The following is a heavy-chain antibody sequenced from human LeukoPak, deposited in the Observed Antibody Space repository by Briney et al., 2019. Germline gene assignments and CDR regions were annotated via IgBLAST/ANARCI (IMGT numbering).Heavy chain of an antibody. CDR1: GGSISTYY. Sequence: PSETLSLTCTVSGGSISTYYWNWIRQPPGKGLEWIGFIYYSGSTNYNPSLKSRVTISVDTSKNQFSLKLSSVTAADTAVYYCAIGSGLYDAFDIWGQGTMVTVSS. CDR3: AIGSGLYDAFDI. J-gene: IGHJ3*02. V-gene: IGHV4-59*12. CDR2: IYYSGST. D-gene: IGHD3-10*01.